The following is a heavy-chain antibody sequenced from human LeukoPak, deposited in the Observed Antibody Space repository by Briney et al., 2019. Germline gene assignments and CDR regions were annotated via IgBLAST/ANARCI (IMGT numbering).Heavy chain of an antibody. CDR3: AKDPPKDYYDSSEDY. V-gene: IGHV3-23*01. Sequence: PGGSLRLSCAASGFTFSSYAMGWVRQAPGKGLEWVSAISGSGGSTYYADSVKGRFTISRDNSKNTLYPQMNSLRAEDTAVYYCAKDPPKDYYDSSEDYWGQGTLVTVSS. CDR1: GFTFSSYA. D-gene: IGHD3-22*01. J-gene: IGHJ4*02. CDR2: ISGSGGST.